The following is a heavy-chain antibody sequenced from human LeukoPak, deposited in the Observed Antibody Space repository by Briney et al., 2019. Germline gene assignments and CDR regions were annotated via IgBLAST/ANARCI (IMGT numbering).Heavy chain of an antibody. Sequence: GGSLRLSCAASGFIFSNYALMWLRQSPGKGLEWVSAIRGSGGGTFYADSVKGRFTISRDNSKNTLYLQMNGLRAEDTAVYYCARDPNGDYIGAFDMWGRGTLVTVSP. CDR2: IRGSGGGT. CDR3: ARDPNGDYIGAFDM. CDR1: GFIFSNYA. V-gene: IGHV3-23*01. D-gene: IGHD4-17*01. J-gene: IGHJ3*02.